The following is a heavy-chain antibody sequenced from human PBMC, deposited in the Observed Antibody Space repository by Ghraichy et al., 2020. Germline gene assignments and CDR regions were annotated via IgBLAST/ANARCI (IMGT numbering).Heavy chain of an antibody. Sequence: GGSLRLSCAASGFTFSNYWMSWVRQAPGKGLEWVANIKQDGSEKYYVDSVKGRFTISRDNAKNSLYLQMNSLRAEDTAVYYCARGVFVLSYFDDWGQGILVTVSS. CDR2: IKQDGSEK. V-gene: IGHV3-7*03. J-gene: IGHJ4*02. D-gene: IGHD3-16*02. CDR1: GFTFSNYW. CDR3: ARGVFVLSYFDD.